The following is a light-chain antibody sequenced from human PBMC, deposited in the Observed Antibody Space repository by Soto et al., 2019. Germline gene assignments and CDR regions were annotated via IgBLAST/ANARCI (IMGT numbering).Light chain of an antibody. CDR3: QKYDSYQLN. J-gene: IGKJ4*01. CDR1: QSINNL. Sequence: DVQMTHAPCSLSTSVVDRVHSTFRASQSINNLLAWYQQKPGKAPKFLIYDVYTLESGVKSRFSGSGSGTEFTLTISSMQPEDFATYYCQKYDSYQLNFGGGTTVDIK. V-gene: IGKV1-5*01. CDR2: DVY.